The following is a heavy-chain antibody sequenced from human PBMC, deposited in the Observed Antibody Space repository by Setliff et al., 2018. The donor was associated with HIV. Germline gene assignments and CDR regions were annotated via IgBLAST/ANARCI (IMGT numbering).Heavy chain of an antibody. V-gene: IGHV3-48*03. CDR2: ISSSGSTI. J-gene: IGHJ6*02. Sequence: SCAASGFTFSSYEINWVRQAPGKGLEWLSYISSSGSTIYYADSVKGRFIISRDNAKNSLNLQMNSLRAEDTAVYYCARWGYSRDGMDVWGQGTTVTVSS. CDR3: ARWGYSRDGMDV. D-gene: IGHD4-4*01. CDR1: GFTFSSYE.